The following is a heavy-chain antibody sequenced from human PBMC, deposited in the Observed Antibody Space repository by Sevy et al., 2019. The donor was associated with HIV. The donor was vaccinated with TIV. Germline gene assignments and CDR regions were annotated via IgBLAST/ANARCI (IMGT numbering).Heavy chain of an antibody. D-gene: IGHD6-13*01. V-gene: IGHV3-48*03. CDR2: ISSSGSTI. CDR1: GFTFSSYE. Sequence: GESLKISCAASGFTFSSYEMNWVRQAPGKGLEWVSYISSSGSTIYYADSVKGRFTISRDNAKNSLYLQMNSLRAEDTAVYYCARDMSSSGAFDAFDIWGQGTMVTVSS. J-gene: IGHJ3*02. CDR3: ARDMSSSGAFDAFDI.